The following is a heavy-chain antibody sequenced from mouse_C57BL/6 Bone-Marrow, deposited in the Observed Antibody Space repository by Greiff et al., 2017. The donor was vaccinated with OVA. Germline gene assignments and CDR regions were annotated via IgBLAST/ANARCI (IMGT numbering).Heavy chain of an antibody. Sequence: VQLQQSGTVLARPGASVKMSCKTSGYTFTSYWMHWVKQRPGQGLEWIGAIYPGNSDTSYNQKFKGKAKLTAVTSASTAYMEISSLTNEDSAVYYGTRSGGGNYFAWFAYWGQGTLVTVSA. J-gene: IGHJ3*01. CDR1: GYTFTSYW. D-gene: IGHD2-1*01. CDR2: IYPGNSDT. CDR3: TRSGGGNYFAWFAY. V-gene: IGHV1-5*01.